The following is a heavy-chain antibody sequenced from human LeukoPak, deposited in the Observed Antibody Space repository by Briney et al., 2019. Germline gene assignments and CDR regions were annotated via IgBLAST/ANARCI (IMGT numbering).Heavy chain of an antibody. D-gene: IGHD3-3*01. V-gene: IGHV3-23*01. CDR3: ARDGGYDFWSGYYQDY. J-gene: IGHJ4*02. Sequence: GGSLRLSCAASGFTFSSYGMSWVRQAPGKGLEWVSIMSGNGGNTYYADSVKGRFTISRDNSKNTLYLQMNSLRAEDTAVYYCARDGGYDFWSGYYQDYWGQGTLVTVSS. CDR1: GFTFSSYG. CDR2: MSGNGGNT.